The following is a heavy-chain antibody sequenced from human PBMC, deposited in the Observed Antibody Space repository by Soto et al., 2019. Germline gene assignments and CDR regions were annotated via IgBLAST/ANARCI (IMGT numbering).Heavy chain of an antibody. D-gene: IGHD3-9*01. V-gene: IGHV4-59*08. CDR1: GGSISSYY. CDR2: IYYSGST. J-gene: IGHJ4*02. CDR3: ARQGKYYDILTGYYRSPFDY. Sequence: SETLSLTCTVSGGSISSYYWSWIRQPPGKGLEWIGYIYYSGSTNYNPSLKSRVTISVDTSKNQFSLKLSSVTAADTAVYYCARQGKYYDILTGYYRSPFDYWGQGTLVTVSS.